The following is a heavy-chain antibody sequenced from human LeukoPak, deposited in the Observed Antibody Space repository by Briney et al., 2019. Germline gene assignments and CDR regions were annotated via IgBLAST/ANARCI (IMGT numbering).Heavy chain of an antibody. Sequence: GESLKISCKGSGYSFTSYWIGWVRQMPGKGLEWMGIIYPNDSDTRYSPSFQGQVTISADKSISTAYLQWSSLKASDTAMYYCARPDPPCYYDSSGYSYWGQGTLVTVSS. CDR2: IYPNDSDT. CDR1: GYSFTSYW. J-gene: IGHJ4*02. V-gene: IGHV5-51*01. D-gene: IGHD3-22*01. CDR3: ARPDPPCYYDSSGYSY.